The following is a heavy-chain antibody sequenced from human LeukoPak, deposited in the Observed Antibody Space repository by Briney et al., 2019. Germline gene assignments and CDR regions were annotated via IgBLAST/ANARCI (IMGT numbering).Heavy chain of an antibody. V-gene: IGHV3-23*01. Sequence: GGSLRLSCAASGSTFSSYAMTWVRQAPGKGLEWVSAMNGRGLTTYYADSVKGRFTISRDNSKNTLYLHMNSLRAEDTAFYYCAKAHDNCGGDCSPLDYNDYWGQGTLVTVSS. CDR1: GSTFSSYA. J-gene: IGHJ4*02. CDR3: AKAHDNCGGDCSPLDYNDY. CDR2: MNGRGLTT. D-gene: IGHD2-21*02.